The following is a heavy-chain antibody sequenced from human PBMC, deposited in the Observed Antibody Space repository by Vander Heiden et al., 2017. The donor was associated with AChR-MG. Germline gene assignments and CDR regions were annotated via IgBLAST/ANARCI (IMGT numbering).Heavy chain of an antibody. CDR3: VGSGSYPPYFDY. CDR2: ISSSSSYI. J-gene: IGHJ4*02. V-gene: IGHV3-21*01. Sequence: EVQLVESGGGLVKPGGSLRLSCAASGFPFSSYSMNWVRQAPGKGLEWVSSISSSSSYIYYADSVKGRFTISRDNAKNSLYLQMNSLRAEDTAVYYCVGSGSYPPYFDYWGQGTLVTVSS. D-gene: IGHD3-10*01. CDR1: GFPFSSYS.